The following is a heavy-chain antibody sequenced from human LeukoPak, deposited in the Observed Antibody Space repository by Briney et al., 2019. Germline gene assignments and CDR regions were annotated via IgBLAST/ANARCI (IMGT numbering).Heavy chain of an antibody. Sequence: GGSLRLSCAASGFTFSSYDMPWIRQATGKGLEWVSAIGTAGDTYYPGSVKGRFTISRENAKNSLYLQMNSLRAGDTAVYYCARSSSSWLVYYGMDVWGQGTTVTVSS. CDR1: GFTFSSYD. CDR2: IGTAGDT. V-gene: IGHV3-13*01. D-gene: IGHD6-6*01. CDR3: ARSSSSWLVYYGMDV. J-gene: IGHJ6*02.